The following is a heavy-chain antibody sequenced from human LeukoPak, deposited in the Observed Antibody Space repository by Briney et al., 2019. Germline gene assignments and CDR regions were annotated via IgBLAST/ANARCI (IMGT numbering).Heavy chain of an antibody. CDR3: ARDATMVRGGLDYYYYMDV. J-gene: IGHJ6*03. CDR1: GFTFRTYA. V-gene: IGHV3-30*04. Sequence: GGSLRLSCAASGFTFRTYAVNWVRQAPGKGLEWVAVISDDGSNKYYAESVKGRFTISRDNAKNSLYLQMNSLRAEDTAVYYCARDATMVRGGLDYYYYMDVWGKGTTVTVSS. CDR2: ISDDGSNK. D-gene: IGHD3-10*01.